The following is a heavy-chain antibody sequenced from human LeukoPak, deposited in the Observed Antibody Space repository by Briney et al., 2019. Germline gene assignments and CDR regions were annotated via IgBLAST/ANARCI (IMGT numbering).Heavy chain of an antibody. CDR1: GFTFSSYW. D-gene: IGHD6-13*01. Sequence: GGSLRLSCAASGFTFSSYWMHWVRQAPGKGLVWVSLISWDGESTYYADSVKGRFTISRDNSKNSLYLQMSSLRVEDTALYYCTKDDSGYTSSWSIDYWGQGTLVTVSS. CDR2: ISWDGEST. V-gene: IGHV3-43D*03. CDR3: TKDDSGYTSSWSIDY. J-gene: IGHJ4*02.